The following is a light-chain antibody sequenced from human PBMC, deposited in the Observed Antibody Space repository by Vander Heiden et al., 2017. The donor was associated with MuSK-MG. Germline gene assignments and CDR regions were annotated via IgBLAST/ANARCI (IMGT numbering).Light chain of an antibody. CDR3: QQSDILPRT. Sequence: DIQMTQSPSFLSASVGDRVTITCRTSQNIKTYLNWYQQKPGMAPKVLIHAASSLHSGVPSRFSGSESGTDFTLTISRLQPEDFATYYCQQSDILPRTYGQGTKVXI. V-gene: IGKV1-39*01. CDR2: AAS. J-gene: IGKJ1*01. CDR1: QNIKTY.